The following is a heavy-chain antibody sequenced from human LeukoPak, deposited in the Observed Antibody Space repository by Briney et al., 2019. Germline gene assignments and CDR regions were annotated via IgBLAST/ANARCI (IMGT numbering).Heavy chain of an antibody. V-gene: IGHV1-69*13. D-gene: IGHD3-9*01. CDR1: GGTFSSYA. Sequence: SVKVSCKASGGTFSSYAISWVRQAPGQGLEWMGGIIPIFGTANYAQKFQGRVTITADESTSTAYMELSSLRSEDTAVYYCARGRRDYDILTGYYYYYYYMDVWGKGTTVTISS. CDR3: ARGRRDYDILTGYYYYYYYMDV. CDR2: IIPIFGTA. J-gene: IGHJ6*03.